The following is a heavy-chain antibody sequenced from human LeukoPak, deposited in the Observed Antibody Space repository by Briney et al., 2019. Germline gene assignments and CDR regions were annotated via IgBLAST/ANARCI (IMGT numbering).Heavy chain of an antibody. CDR3: ARDLNDLFDY. J-gene: IGHJ4*02. Sequence: GASVKVSCKASGYTFTGYYMHWARQAPGQGLEWMGWINPNSGGTNYSQKFQGRVTMPRDTSISTAYMELSRLRSDDTAVYYCARDLNDLFDYWGQGTLVTVSS. D-gene: IGHD1-1*01. CDR2: INPNSGGT. CDR1: GYTFTGYY. V-gene: IGHV1-2*02.